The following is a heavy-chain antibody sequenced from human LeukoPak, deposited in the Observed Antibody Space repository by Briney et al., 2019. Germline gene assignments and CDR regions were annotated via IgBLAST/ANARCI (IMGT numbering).Heavy chain of an antibody. CDR2: IYPGDSDT. J-gene: IGHJ4*02. V-gene: IGHV5-51*01. D-gene: IGHD4-17*01. CDR1: GYNFNNYW. Sequence: GESLKISCKGSGYNFNNYWIGWVRQMPGKGLEWMGIIYPGDSDTRYSPSFQGQVTISADKSISTAYLQWSSLKASDTAMYYCARRTVTTTADYWGQGTLVTVSS. CDR3: ARRTVTTTADY.